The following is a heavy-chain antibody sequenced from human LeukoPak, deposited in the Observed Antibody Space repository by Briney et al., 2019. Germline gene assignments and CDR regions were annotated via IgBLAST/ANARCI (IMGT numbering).Heavy chain of an antibody. Sequence: SETLSLTCTVSGGSISSGDYYWSWIRQPPGKGLEWIGYIYYSGSTYYNPSLKSRVTISVDTSKNQFSLKLSSVTAADTAVYYCARGPVHYDYVWGSYRHSRIDYWGQGTLVTVSS. J-gene: IGHJ4*02. D-gene: IGHD3-16*02. CDR3: ARGPVHYDYVWGSYRHSRIDY. CDR1: GGSISSGDYY. V-gene: IGHV4-30-4*01. CDR2: IYYSGST.